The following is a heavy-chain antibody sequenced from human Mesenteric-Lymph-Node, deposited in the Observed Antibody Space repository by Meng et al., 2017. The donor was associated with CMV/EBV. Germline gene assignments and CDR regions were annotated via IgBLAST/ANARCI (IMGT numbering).Heavy chain of an antibody. D-gene: IGHD5-12*01. J-gene: IGHJ4*02. V-gene: IGHV3-13*01. CDR1: GFTFRSYD. Sequence: GESLKISCAASGFTFRSYDMHWVRQATGKGLEWLSPIAIAGDTRYVGSVMGRFTISRESAKKSLYLQMNSLRAEDTAVYYCAREIRGYQRPIDYWGQGTPVTVSS. CDR3: AREIRGYQRPIDY. CDR2: IAIAGDT.